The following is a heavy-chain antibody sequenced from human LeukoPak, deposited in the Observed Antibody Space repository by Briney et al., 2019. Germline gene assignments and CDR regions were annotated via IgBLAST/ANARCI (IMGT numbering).Heavy chain of an antibody. J-gene: IGHJ4*02. Sequence: ASVKVSCKASGYTFNSYGISWVRQAPGQGLEWMGWMNPNSANTGYAQKFQGRVTMTRNTSISTAYMELSSLRSEDTAVYYCARLYSYGLEDYWGQGTLVTVSS. D-gene: IGHD5-18*01. V-gene: IGHV1-8*02. CDR2: MNPNSANT. CDR1: GYTFNSYG. CDR3: ARLYSYGLEDY.